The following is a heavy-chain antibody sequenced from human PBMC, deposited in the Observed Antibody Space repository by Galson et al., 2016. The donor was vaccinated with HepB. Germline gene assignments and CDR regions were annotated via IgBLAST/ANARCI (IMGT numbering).Heavy chain of an antibody. CDR3: ARDLKAVPGAEEYDAFDI. CDR1: GDSISSYF. D-gene: IGHD4/OR15-4a*01. J-gene: IGHJ3*02. V-gene: IGHV4-4*07. Sequence: SETLSLTCTVSGDSISSYFRSWIRQPAGKRLEWIGRISPSGSTDSNPSLKSRVTMSLDTSKKRLSLKMTSVTAADTAMYFCARDLKAVPGAEEYDAFDIWGQGTLVTVSS. CDR2: ISPSGST.